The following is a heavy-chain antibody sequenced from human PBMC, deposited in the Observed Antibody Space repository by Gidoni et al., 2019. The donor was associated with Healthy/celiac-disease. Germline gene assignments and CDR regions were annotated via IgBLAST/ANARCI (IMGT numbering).Heavy chain of an antibody. D-gene: IGHD6-19*01. CDR3: ARTGYSSGWIDY. V-gene: IGHV4-39*01. J-gene: IGHJ4*02. CDR1: GGSISSSSYY. Sequence: QLQLQESRPGLVKPSETLSLTCTVSGGSISSSSYYWGWIRQPPGKGLEWIGSIYYSGSTYYNPSLKSRVTISVDTSKNQFSLKLSSVTAADTAVYYCARTGYSSGWIDYWGQGTLVTVSS. CDR2: IYYSGST.